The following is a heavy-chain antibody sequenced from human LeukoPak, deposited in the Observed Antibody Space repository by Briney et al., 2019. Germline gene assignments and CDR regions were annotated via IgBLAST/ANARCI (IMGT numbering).Heavy chain of an antibody. V-gene: IGHV3-7*05. CDR2: INQDGSEN. D-gene: IGHD3-10*01. Sequence: PGGSLRPSCAASRFTFRNYWMSWVRQAPGKGLEWVANINQDGSENYFVASVRGRFSISRNNAKNSLYLQMNSLRAEDTAVYYCARSHESFASGSGDYWGQGTLVTVSS. CDR3: ARSHESFASGSGDY. CDR1: RFTFRNYW. J-gene: IGHJ4*02.